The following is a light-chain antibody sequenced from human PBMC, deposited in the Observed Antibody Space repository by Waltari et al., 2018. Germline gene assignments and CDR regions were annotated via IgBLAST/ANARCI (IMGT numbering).Light chain of an antibody. Sequence: QSGLTQPASVSGSPGQSITIPCTGTSSDVGNYNLFSWYQHYPGQAPKLMVYEVTKRTSGVSDRFSGSKSGNTASLTIYGLQSEDEADYYCCSYAGLGIYVFGTGTKVTVL. CDR1: SSDVGNYNL. CDR3: CSYAGLGIYV. CDR2: EVT. J-gene: IGLJ1*01. V-gene: IGLV2-23*02.